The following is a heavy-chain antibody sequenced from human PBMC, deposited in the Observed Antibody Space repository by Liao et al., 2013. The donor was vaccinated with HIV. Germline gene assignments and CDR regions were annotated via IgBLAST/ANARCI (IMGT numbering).Heavy chain of an antibody. J-gene: IGHJ4*02. CDR1: GGSISSYY. Sequence: QVQLQESGPGLVKPSETLSLTCTVSGGSISSYYWSWIRQPAGKGLEWIGRIYTGMSTTGTTNYNPSLKSRVSISADTSSNHVSLKLTSVTAADTAVYYCARDRLVDYWAREPWSPSPQ. V-gene: IGHV4-4*07. D-gene: IGHD6-19*01. CDR3: ARDRLVDY. CDR2: IYTGMSTTGTT.